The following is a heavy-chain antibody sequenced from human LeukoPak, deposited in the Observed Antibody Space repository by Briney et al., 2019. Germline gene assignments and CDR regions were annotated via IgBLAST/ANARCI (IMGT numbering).Heavy chain of an antibody. J-gene: IGHJ4*02. CDR2: IYPGDSDT. V-gene: IGHV5-51*01. CDR3: AKIDRQYCSRSSCYALHY. CDR1: GYSFTSYW. Sequence: GESLKISCKCSGYSFTSYWIGWVRPMPGKGLEWMGIIYPGDSDTRYSPTFQGQVTISADKSISTAYLQWSSLKASDTAMYYCAKIDRQYCSRSSCYALHYWGQRTQVTVSS. D-gene: IGHD2-2*01.